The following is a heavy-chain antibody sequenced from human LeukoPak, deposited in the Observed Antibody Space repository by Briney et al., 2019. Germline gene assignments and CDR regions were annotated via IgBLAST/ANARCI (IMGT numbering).Heavy chain of an antibody. CDR3: ARDDSPNYDFWSGYYRAASYNWFDP. CDR1: GYSFTSYG. J-gene: IGHJ5*02. Sequence: PGESLKISCKGSGYSFTSYGISWVRQAPGQGLEWMGWISAYNGNTNYAQKLQGRVTMTTDTSTSTAYMELRSLRSDDTAVYYCARDDSPNYDFWSGYYRAASYNWFDPWGQGTLVTVSS. D-gene: IGHD3-3*01. CDR2: ISAYNGNT. V-gene: IGHV1-18*01.